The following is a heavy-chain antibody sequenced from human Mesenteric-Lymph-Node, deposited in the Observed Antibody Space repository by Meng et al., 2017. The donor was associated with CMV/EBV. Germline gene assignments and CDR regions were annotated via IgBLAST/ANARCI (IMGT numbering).Heavy chain of an antibody. CDR1: GDSISNSTYY. Sequence: QLKLQESGPGLVKPSATLYLSCIVSGDSISNSTYYWTWIRQPPGKGLEWIGSVHHSGTTYYNPSLKGRLTISVDTSANLFSLRLTTVTAADTATYYCARRGNYDSDYSEYWGQGTLVTVSS. V-gene: IGHV4-39*01. D-gene: IGHD3-22*01. CDR2: VHHSGTT. J-gene: IGHJ4*02. CDR3: ARRGNYDSDYSEY.